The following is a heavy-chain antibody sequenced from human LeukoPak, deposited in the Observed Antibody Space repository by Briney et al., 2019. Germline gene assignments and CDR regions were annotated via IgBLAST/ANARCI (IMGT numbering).Heavy chain of an antibody. Sequence: PSETLSLTCTVSGGSISSYYWSWIRQPAGKGLEWIGRIYTSGSTNYNPSLKSRVTMSVDTSKNQFSLKLSSVTAADTAVYYCARDYYGSGSYFKYYYYMDVWGKGTTVTVSS. CDR2: IYTSGST. V-gene: IGHV4-4*07. J-gene: IGHJ6*03. CDR3: ARDYYGSGSYFKYYYYMDV. D-gene: IGHD3-10*01. CDR1: GGSISSYY.